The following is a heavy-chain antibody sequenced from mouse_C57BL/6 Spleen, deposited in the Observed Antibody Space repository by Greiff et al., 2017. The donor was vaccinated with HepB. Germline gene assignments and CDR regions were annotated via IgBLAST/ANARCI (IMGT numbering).Heavy chain of an antibody. Sequence: QVQLQQPGAELVMPGASVKLSCKASGYTFTSYWMHWVKQRPGQGLEWIGEIDPYDSYTNYNQKFKGKSTLTVDKSSSTAYMQLSSLTSEDSAVYYCARSNYYGSSYLFAYWGQGTLVTVSA. CDR2: IDPYDSYT. D-gene: IGHD1-1*01. J-gene: IGHJ3*01. CDR3: ARSNYYGSSYLFAY. V-gene: IGHV1-69*01. CDR1: GYTFTSYW.